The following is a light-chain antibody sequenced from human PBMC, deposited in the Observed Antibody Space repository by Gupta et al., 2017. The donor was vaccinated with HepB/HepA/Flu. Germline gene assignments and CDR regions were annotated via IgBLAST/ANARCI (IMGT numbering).Light chain of an antibody. V-gene: IGKV1-8*01. J-gene: IGKJ4*01. Sequence: AIRLTQSPSSASASPGDTVTITCRASQDVSTFLSWYQQKAGKAPKLLIYGVSTLKTGVPSRFSGSGSGTDFTLTISHLQSEDFASYYCQQYNDYPRTFGGGTRVEIK. CDR2: GVS. CDR1: QDVSTF. CDR3: QQYNDYPRT.